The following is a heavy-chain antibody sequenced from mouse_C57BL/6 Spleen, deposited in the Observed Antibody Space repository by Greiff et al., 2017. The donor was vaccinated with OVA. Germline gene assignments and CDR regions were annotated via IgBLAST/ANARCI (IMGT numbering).Heavy chain of an antibody. D-gene: IGHD2-10*02. J-gene: IGHJ2*01. V-gene: IGHV5-9*01. CDR2: ISGGGGNT. CDR3: ARRVSYYFDY. Sequence: EVMLVESGGGLVKPGGSLKLSCAASGFTFSSYTMSWVRQTPEKRLEWVATISGGGGNTYYPDSVKGRFTISRDNAKNTLYLQMSSLRSEDTALYYCARRVSYYFDYWGQGTTLTVSS. CDR1: GFTFSSYT.